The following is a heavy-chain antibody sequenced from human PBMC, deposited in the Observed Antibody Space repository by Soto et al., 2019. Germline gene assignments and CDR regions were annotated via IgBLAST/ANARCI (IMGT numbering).Heavy chain of an antibody. CDR2: ISYDGSNK. Sequence: QVQLVESGGGVVQPGRSLRLSCAASGFTFSSYAMHWVHQAPGKGLEWVAVISYDGSNKYYADSVKGRFTISRDNSKNTLYLQMNSLRAEDTAVYYCASRPLGYCSGGSCPEGDYWGQGTLVTVSS. J-gene: IGHJ4*02. CDR1: GFTFSSYA. CDR3: ASRPLGYCSGGSCPEGDY. V-gene: IGHV3-30-3*01. D-gene: IGHD2-15*01.